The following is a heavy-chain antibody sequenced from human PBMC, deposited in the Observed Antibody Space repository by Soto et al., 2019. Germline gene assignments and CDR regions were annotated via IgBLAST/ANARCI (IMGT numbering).Heavy chain of an antibody. Sequence: SETLSLTCTVSGGSISSYYWSWIRQPPGKGLEWIGYIYYSGSTNYNPSLKSRVTISVDTSKNQYSLKLSSVTAADTAVYYCARSLEYCGSTSCYLSTDYYYYYMDVWGKGTTVTVS. D-gene: IGHD2-2*01. CDR1: GGSISSYY. CDR3: ARSLEYCGSTSCYLSTDYYYYYMDV. CDR2: IYYSGST. J-gene: IGHJ6*03. V-gene: IGHV4-59*08.